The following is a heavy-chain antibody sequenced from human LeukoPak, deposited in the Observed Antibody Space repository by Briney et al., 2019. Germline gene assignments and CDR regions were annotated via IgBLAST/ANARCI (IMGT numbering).Heavy chain of an antibody. V-gene: IGHV4-59*01. CDR2: IYYSGST. CDR3: ARGYYDFWSGLSHFDP. CDR1: GGSISSYY. J-gene: IGHJ5*02. D-gene: IGHD3-3*01. Sequence: PSETLSLTCTVSGGSISSYYWSWIRQPPGKGLEWIGYIYYSGSTNYNPSLKSRVTISVDTSKNQFSLKLSSVTAADTAVYYCARGYYDFWSGLSHFDPWGQGTLVTVSS.